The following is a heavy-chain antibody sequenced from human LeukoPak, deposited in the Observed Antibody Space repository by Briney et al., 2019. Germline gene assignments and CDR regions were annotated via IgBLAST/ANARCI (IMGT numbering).Heavy chain of an antibody. CDR2: TRYDGSGTDT. V-gene: IGHV3-30*02. Sequence: GGSLRLSCAASGFTFSGYGMHWVRQAPGKGLEWVAFTRYDGSGTDTYYADSVRGRFTISRDNTKNTLSLRMDSLRAEDTAMYYCVKDWGYSSSYLYYFDYWGQGTLVTVSS. J-gene: IGHJ4*02. CDR3: VKDWGYSSSYLYYFDY. CDR1: GFTFSGYG. D-gene: IGHD6-6*01.